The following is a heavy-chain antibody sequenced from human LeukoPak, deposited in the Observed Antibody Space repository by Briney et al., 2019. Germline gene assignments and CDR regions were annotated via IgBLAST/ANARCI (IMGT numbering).Heavy chain of an antibody. J-gene: IGHJ4*02. V-gene: IGHV1-8*01. D-gene: IGHD6-13*01. CDR3: AISPIAAPGFDY. Sequence: GGSVKVSRKASGYTFTTYDINWVGQAPGQGGEWVGWRNPKSGNTGYAQKFQGRVTMTRNTSISTAYMELSSLRSEDTAVYYCAISPIAAPGFDYWGQGTLVTVSS. CDR1: GYTFTTYD. CDR2: RNPKSGNT.